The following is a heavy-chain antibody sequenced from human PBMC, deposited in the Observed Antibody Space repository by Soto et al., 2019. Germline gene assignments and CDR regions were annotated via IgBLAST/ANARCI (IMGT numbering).Heavy chain of an antibody. Sequence: EVQLLESGGGLVQPGGSLRRSCAASGFTFSSYAMSWVRQAPGKGLEWVSAISGSGGSTYYADSVKGRFTISRDNSKNTLYLQMNSLRAEDTAVYYCAKESQQDIVKNNWFDPWGQGTLVTVSS. CDR1: GFTFSSYA. V-gene: IGHV3-23*01. D-gene: IGHD2-15*01. CDR3: AKESQQDIVKNNWFDP. CDR2: ISGSGGST. J-gene: IGHJ5*02.